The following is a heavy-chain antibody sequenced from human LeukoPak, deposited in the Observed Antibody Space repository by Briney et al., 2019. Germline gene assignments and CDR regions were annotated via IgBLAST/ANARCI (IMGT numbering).Heavy chain of an antibody. D-gene: IGHD2-15*01. J-gene: IGHJ4*02. CDR2: ISGSDGST. V-gene: IGHV3-23*01. CDR3: ARELTNVVAATSYFDY. CDR1: GFTFSSYA. Sequence: GGSLRLSCAASGFTFSSYAMSWVRQAPGKGLECVSSISGSDGSTYYADSVKGRFTISRDNSKNTLYLQMNSLRAEDTAVYYCARELTNVVAATSYFDYWGQGTLVTVSS.